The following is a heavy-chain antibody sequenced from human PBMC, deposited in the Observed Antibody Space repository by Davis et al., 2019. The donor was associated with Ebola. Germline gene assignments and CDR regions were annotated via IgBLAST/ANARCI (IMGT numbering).Heavy chain of an antibody. CDR2: MSGDATII. V-gene: IGHV3-23*01. D-gene: IGHD4-17*01. CDR3: TKGWTTSPFDY. Sequence: GESLKISCAASGFTFNHYAMSWVRQSPGKGLEWVSSMSGDATIIYYADSVRGRFTISRDTSRSTLYLQMSTLGAADTAVYYCTKGWTTSPFDYWGQGALVTVSS. J-gene: IGHJ4*02. CDR1: GFTFNHYA.